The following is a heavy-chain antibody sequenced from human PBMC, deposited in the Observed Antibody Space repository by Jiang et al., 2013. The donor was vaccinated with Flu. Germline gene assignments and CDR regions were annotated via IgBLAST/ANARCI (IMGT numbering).Heavy chain of an antibody. CDR2: IIPILGTA. V-gene: IGHV1-69*01. CDR3: ASTSGASRGYYYYDLDV. J-gene: IGHJ6*02. CDR1: GGPFSGYS. Sequence: SSVKVSCKVSGGPFSGYSFSWVRQAPGQGLEWMGGIIPILGTAVYAQRFQDRVTITADESTTTAYMEVRSLISQDTAVYYCASTSGASRGYYYYDLDVWGQGTTVSVSS. D-gene: IGHD2-15*01.